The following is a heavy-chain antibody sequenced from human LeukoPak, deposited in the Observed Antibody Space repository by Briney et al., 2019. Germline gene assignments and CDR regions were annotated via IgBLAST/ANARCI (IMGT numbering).Heavy chain of an antibody. CDR2: IYRSGST. D-gene: IGHD6-6*01. CDR1: GGSISSSNW. Sequence: SETLSLTCAVSGGSISSSNWWSWVRQPPGKGLEWIGEIYRSGSTNYNPSLKSRVSISVDTSKNQFSLKLSSVTAADTAVYYCATGTIAARRAYYFDYWGQGTLVTVSS. V-gene: IGHV4-4*02. CDR3: ATGTIAARRAYYFDY. J-gene: IGHJ4*02.